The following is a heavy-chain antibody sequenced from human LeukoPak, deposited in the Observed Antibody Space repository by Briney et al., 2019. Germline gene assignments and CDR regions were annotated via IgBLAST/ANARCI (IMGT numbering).Heavy chain of an antibody. D-gene: IGHD2-2*01. V-gene: IGHV3-23*01. CDR2: ISGSGGST. Sequence: PGGSLRLSCAASGFTFSSYAMSWVRQAPGKGLEWVSAISGSGGSTYYADSVKGRFTISRDNSKNTLYLQMNSLRAEDTAVYYCAKAYEWIVVPAAMRLDPWGQGTLVTVSS. CDR3: AKAYEWIVVPAAMRLDP. J-gene: IGHJ5*02. CDR1: GFTFSSYA.